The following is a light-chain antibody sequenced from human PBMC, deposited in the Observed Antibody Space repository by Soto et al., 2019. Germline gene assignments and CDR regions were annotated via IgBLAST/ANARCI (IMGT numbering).Light chain of an antibody. V-gene: IGKV1-39*01. CDR2: AAS. Sequence: DIQMTQSPSSVSASVGDRVTITSRASQSISSYLDWYQQKPGKAPKLLIYAASSLQSGVPSRFSGSGSGTDFTLTINSLQPEDFATYYCQHSNTTPRTFGQGTKVEIK. CDR1: QSISSY. J-gene: IGKJ1*01. CDR3: QHSNTTPRT.